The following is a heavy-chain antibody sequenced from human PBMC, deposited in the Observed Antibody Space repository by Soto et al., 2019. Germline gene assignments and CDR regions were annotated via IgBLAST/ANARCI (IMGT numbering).Heavy chain of an antibody. D-gene: IGHD3-10*01. J-gene: IGHJ4*02. CDR1: GLTFSSYA. Sequence: EVQLLESGGGLVQPGGSLRLSCAASGLTFSSYAMSWVRQAPGRGLEWVSAISGSGVSTYYADSVKGRFTISRDNSKNPLYLQMNSLRAEDTAVYYCAKDDNYYGSGSPSDYWGQGTLVTVSS. V-gene: IGHV3-23*01. CDR3: AKDDNYYGSGSPSDY. CDR2: ISGSGVST.